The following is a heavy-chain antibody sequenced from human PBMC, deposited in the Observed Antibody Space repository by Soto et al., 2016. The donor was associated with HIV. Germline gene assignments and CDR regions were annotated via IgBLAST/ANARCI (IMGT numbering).Heavy chain of an antibody. D-gene: IGHD3-3*01. CDR3: ARDRSFWSGSLYY. CDR1: GFNFSSYW. CDR2: INSDGSNT. Sequence: EVQLVESGGGLVQPGGSLRLSCAASGFNFSSYWMHWVRQAPGKGLMWVSRINSDGSNTRYADSVKGRFTISRDNAKNTLYLQMNSLRADDTAVYCCARDRSFWSGSLYYWGQGTLVTVSS. V-gene: IGHV3-74*01. J-gene: IGHJ4*02.